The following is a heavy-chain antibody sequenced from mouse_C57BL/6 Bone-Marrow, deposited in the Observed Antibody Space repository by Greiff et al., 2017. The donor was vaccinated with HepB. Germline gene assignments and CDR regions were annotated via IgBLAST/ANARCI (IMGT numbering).Heavy chain of an antibody. CDR2: IYPRSGNT. CDR3: ARSITTVVDY. D-gene: IGHD1-1*01. Sequence: QVQLQQSGAELARPGASVKLSCKASGYTFTSYGISWVKQRTGQGLEWIGEIYPRSGNTYHNEKFKGKATLTADKSSSTAYMELRSLTSEDSAVYFCARSITTVVDYWGQGTTLTVSS. CDR1: GYTFTSYG. V-gene: IGHV1-81*01. J-gene: IGHJ2*01.